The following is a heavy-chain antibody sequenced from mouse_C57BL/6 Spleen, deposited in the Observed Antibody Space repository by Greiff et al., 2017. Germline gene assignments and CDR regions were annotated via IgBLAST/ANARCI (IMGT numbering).Heavy chain of an antibody. CDR3: ARVYGSRDYYAMDY. CDR1: GFTFSSYA. D-gene: IGHD1-1*01. Sequence: EVQVVESGGGLVKPGGSLKLSCAASGFTFSSYAMSWVRQTPEKRLEWVATISDGGSYTYSPDNVKGRFTISRDNAKNNLYLQMGHLKSEDTAMYYFARVYGSRDYYAMDYWGQGTSVTVSS. CDR2: ISDGGSYT. J-gene: IGHJ4*01. V-gene: IGHV5-4*01.